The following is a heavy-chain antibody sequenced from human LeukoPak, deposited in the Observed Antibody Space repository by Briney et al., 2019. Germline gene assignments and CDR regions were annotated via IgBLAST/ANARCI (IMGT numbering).Heavy chain of an antibody. CDR3: ASDYDSPFDF. D-gene: IGHD5-12*01. CDR1: GFTFSAYS. V-gene: IGHV3-21*06. Sequence: GESLRLSCAASGFTFSAYSMNWVRQAPGKGLEWVSSITPSSSSIFYADSVKGRFTISRVNAKNLLYLQMSSLRAEDTAVYYCASDYDSPFDFWGQGTLVTVSS. J-gene: IGHJ4*02. CDR2: ITPSSSSI.